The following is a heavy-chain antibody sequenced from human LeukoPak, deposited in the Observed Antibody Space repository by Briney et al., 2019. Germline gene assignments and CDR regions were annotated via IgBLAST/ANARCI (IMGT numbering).Heavy chain of an antibody. V-gene: IGHV1-69*04. D-gene: IGHD5-18*01. CDR2: IIPIFGIA. CDR3: ARIPDTGYYYGMDV. Sequence: SVKVSCKASGGTFSSYAISWVRQAPGQGLEWMGRIIPIFGIANYAQKFQGRVTITADKSTSTAYMELSSLRSEDTAVYYCARIPDTGYYYGMDVWGQGTPVTVSS. CDR1: GGTFSSYA. J-gene: IGHJ6*02.